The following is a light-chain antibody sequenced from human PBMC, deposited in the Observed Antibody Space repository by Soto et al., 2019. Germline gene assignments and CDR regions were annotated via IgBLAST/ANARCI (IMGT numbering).Light chain of an antibody. Sequence: DSQMTQSPSTLSASVGDRVTITSRASQSISSWLAWYQQKPGKAPKLLIYDASSLESGVPSRFSGSGSGTEFTLTISSLQPEDFATYYCQQSYSTPPFTFGQGTRLEIK. V-gene: IGKV1-5*01. CDR1: QSISSW. J-gene: IGKJ5*01. CDR2: DAS. CDR3: QQSYSTPPFT.